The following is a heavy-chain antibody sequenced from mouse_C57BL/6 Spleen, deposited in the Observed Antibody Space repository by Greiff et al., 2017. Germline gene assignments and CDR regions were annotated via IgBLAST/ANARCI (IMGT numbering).Heavy chain of an antibody. Sequence: VQLQQSGAELVRPGASVKLSCTASGFNIKDDYMHWVKQRPDQGLAWIGWLDPENGDTEYASKFQGKATITADPAPNTAYLQLSSLTSEDTAVYYCTKGHWFAYWGQGTLVTVSA. CDR2: LDPENGDT. V-gene: IGHV14-4*01. J-gene: IGHJ3*01. CDR3: TKGHWFAY. CDR1: GFNIKDDY.